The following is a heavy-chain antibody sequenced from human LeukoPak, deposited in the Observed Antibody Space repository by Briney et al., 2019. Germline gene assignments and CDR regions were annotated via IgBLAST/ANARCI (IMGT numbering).Heavy chain of an antibody. CDR3: ARDRSSSYGMDV. J-gene: IGHJ6*02. D-gene: IGHD6-6*01. Sequence: SQTLSLTCTVSGGSISSGGYYWSWIRQHPGKGLEWIGYIYYSGSTYYNPSLKSRVTISADTSKNQFSLKLSSVTAADTAVYYCARDRSSSYGMDVWGQGTTVTVSS. V-gene: IGHV4-31*03. CDR2: IYYSGST. CDR1: GGSISSGGYY.